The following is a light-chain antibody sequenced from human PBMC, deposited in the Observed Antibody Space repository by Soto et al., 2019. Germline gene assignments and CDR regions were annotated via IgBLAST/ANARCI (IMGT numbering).Light chain of an antibody. CDR3: QQSYSMPYT. CDR1: QNIATY. V-gene: IGKV1-39*01. CDR2: AAS. Sequence: DVQITQSPSSLSASVGDRVTITCRTSQNIATYLNWYQHKPGRAPNLLIYAASSLQSGVPSRFSGSGSGTDFTLTISSLQPEDFATYYCQQSYSMPYTFGQGTRLEIK. J-gene: IGKJ2*01.